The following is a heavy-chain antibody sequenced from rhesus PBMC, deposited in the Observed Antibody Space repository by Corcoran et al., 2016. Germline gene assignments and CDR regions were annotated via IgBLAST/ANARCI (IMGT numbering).Heavy chain of an antibody. V-gene: IGHV4-165*01. CDR1: GGSFSGYY. CDR2: ISSSCRST. D-gene: IGHD3-3*01. CDR3: ARVPVHDNIWTGYIFNGFDV. J-gene: IGHJ5-1*01. Sequence: QVQLQESGPGLVKPSETLSLTCAVSGGSFSGYYWGLIRQPPGQGLAWLGYISSSCRSTDYNPSIKSRVTISTATSKNQFSLKLSSVTAADTAVYYCARVPVHDNIWTGYIFNGFDVWGPGVLVTVSS.